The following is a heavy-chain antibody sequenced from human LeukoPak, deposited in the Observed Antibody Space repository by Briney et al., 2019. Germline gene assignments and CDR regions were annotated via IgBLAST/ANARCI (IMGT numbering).Heavy chain of an antibody. V-gene: IGHV4-30-2*01. CDR1: GGSISSGGYY. Sequence: SQTLSLTCTVSGGSISSGGYYWSWIRQPPGKGLEWIGYIYHSGNTYYNPSLKSRVTISVDTSKNQFSLKLSSVTAADTAVYYCARGTIAAAGRYYFDYWGQGTLVTVSS. J-gene: IGHJ4*02. CDR3: ARGTIAAAGRYYFDY. D-gene: IGHD6-13*01. CDR2: IYHSGNT.